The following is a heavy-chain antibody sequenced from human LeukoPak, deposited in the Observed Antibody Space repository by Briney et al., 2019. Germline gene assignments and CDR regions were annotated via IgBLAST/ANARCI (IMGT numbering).Heavy chain of an antibody. CDR3: ARGGEKVTIFGATLFDY. CDR1: GFSFSSYE. V-gene: IGHV3-48*03. CDR2: TSSSGTTI. J-gene: IGHJ4*02. D-gene: IGHD3-3*01. Sequence: GGSLRLSCVASGFSFSSYEMTWVRQAPGKGLEWIAYTSSSGTTIYNADSVKGRFTISRDNAKNSLYLQMNNLRAEDTAVYYCARGGEKVTIFGATLFDYWGQGTLVTVSS.